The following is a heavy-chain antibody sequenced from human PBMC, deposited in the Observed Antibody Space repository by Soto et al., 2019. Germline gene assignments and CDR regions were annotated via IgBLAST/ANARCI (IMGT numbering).Heavy chain of an antibody. V-gene: IGHV3-23*01. Sequence: EVQLLESGGGLVQPGGSLRLSCVASGFTFTSYAMSWVRQAPGRGLEWVSSSSGGGFAISKDYADSVKGRFTISRDNSKNTLYLQMNSLRAEDTAVYYCAKGMADFYDSSGYLDYWGQGTLVTVSS. CDR2: SSGGGFAISK. CDR1: GFTFTSYA. CDR3: AKGMADFYDSSGYLDY. D-gene: IGHD3-22*01. J-gene: IGHJ4*02.